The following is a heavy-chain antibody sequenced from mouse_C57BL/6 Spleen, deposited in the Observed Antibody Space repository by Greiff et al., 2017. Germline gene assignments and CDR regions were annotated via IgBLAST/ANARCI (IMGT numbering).Heavy chain of an antibody. J-gene: IGHJ1*03. V-gene: IGHV6-3*01. CDR1: GFTFSNYW. CDR3: TKGNYPFWYFDV. Sequence: EVQGVESGGGLVQPGGSMKLSCVASGFTFSNYWMNWVRQSPEKGLEWVAQIRLKSDNYATHYAESVKGRFTISRDDSKRSVYLQMNNLRAEDTGIYYCTKGNYPFWYFDVWGTGTTVTVSS. D-gene: IGHD2-1*01. CDR2: IRLKSDNYAT.